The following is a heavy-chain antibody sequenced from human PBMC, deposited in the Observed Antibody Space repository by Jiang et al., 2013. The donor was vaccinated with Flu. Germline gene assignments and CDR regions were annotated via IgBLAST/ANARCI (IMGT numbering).Heavy chain of an antibody. CDR3: IIAGSSEAFDI. Sequence: LEWVAVISYDGSNKYYADSVKGRFTISRDNSKNTLYLQMNSLRAGDTAVYYCIIAGSSEAFDIWGQGTMVTVSS. J-gene: IGHJ3*02. D-gene: IGHD6-13*01. CDR2: ISYDGSNK. V-gene: IGHV3-30-3*01.